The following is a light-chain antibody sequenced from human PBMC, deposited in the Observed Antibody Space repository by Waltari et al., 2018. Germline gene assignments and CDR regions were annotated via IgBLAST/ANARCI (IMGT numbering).Light chain of an antibody. CDR1: QDISTY. CDR2: YAP. Sequence: DIQITQSPPSLSASVGDRVTIYCQASQDISTYLNWYQHKPGKSPKLLIHYAPNLATGVPSRFSGRGSGTVFSFTISSLQPEDFATYYCQQYYSYPLTFGRGTKVEIK. J-gene: IGKJ4*01. V-gene: IGKV1-33*01. CDR3: QQYYSYPLT.